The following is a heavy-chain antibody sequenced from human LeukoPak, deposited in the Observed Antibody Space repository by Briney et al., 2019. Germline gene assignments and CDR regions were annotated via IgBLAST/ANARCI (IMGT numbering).Heavy chain of an antibody. V-gene: IGHV4-59*08. J-gene: IGHJ4*02. CDR3: ARAVSGRFDY. D-gene: IGHD6-19*01. CDR1: DGSMSPYH. CDR2: IYYSGST. Sequence: KPSETLSLTCTVSDGSMSPYHWGWIRQPPGKGLEWTGYIYYSGSTNYNPSLKSRVTISVDTSKNQFSLKLSSVTAADTAIYYCARAVSGRFDYWGQGTLVTVSS.